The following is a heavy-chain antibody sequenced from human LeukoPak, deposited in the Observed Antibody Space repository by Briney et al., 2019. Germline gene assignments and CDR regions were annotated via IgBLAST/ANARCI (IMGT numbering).Heavy chain of an antibody. CDR2: ISGSGGST. CDR3: AKSPEGYSYGPFDY. Sequence: GGSLRLSCAASGFTFSSYAMSWVRQAPGKGLEWVSAISGSGGSTYYADSAKGRFTISRDNSKNTLYLQMNSLRAEDTAVYYCAKSPEGYSYGPFDYWGQGTLVTVSS. J-gene: IGHJ4*02. V-gene: IGHV3-23*01. D-gene: IGHD5-18*01. CDR1: GFTFSSYA.